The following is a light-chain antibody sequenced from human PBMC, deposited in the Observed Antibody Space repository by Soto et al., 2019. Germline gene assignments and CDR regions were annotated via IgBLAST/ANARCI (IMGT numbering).Light chain of an antibody. Sequence: EIVLTQSPGTLSLFPGERATLSCRASQTISSSFVAWYQQKPGQAPRLLIYGSSTRATGIPDRFSGSGSGTDFTLTISSLQPDDFATYYCQHYNSYSEAFGQGTKVELK. CDR1: QTISSSF. J-gene: IGKJ1*01. CDR2: GSS. V-gene: IGKV3-20*01. CDR3: QHYNSYSEA.